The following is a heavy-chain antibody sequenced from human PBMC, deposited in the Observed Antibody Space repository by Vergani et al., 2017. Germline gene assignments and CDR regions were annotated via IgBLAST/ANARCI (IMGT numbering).Heavy chain of an antibody. Sequence: EVQLVESGGGLVQPGGSLRLSCAASGFTVSSNYMSWVRQAPGKGLEWVSVIYSGGSTYYADSVKGRFTISRDNSKNTLYLQMNSLRAEDTAVYYCARDYYGSGSYYRGDYWGQGTLVTVSS. CDR2: IYSGGST. CDR1: GFTVSSNY. D-gene: IGHD3-10*01. V-gene: IGHV3-66*01. CDR3: ARDYYGSGSYYRGDY. J-gene: IGHJ4*02.